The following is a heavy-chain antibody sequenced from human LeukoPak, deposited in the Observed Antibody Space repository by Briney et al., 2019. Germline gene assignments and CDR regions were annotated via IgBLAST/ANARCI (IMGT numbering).Heavy chain of an antibody. CDR1: GFTFSSYG. J-gene: IGHJ4*02. CDR3: AKNGGYFYGYRYYFDY. Sequence: GRSLRLSCAASGFTFSSYGIHWVRRAPGKGLEWVAVISYDGSNKYYADSVKGRFTISRDNSKNTLYLQMNSLRAEGTAVYYCAKNGGYFYGYRYYFDYWGQGTLVTVSS. D-gene: IGHD5-18*01. V-gene: IGHV3-30*18. CDR2: ISYDGSNK.